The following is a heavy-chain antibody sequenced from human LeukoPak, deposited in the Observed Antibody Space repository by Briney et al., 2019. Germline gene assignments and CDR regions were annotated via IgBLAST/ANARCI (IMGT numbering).Heavy chain of an antibody. CDR3: ARFVVVPAAIYYFDY. CDR2: INHSGST. Sequence: SETLSLTCAVYGGSFSGYYWSCIRQPPGKGLEWIGEINHSGSTNYNPSLKSRVTISVDTSKNQFSLKRSSVTAADTAVYYCARFVVVPAAIYYFDYWGQGTLVTVSS. J-gene: IGHJ4*02. CDR1: GGSFSGYY. D-gene: IGHD2-2*01. V-gene: IGHV4-34*01.